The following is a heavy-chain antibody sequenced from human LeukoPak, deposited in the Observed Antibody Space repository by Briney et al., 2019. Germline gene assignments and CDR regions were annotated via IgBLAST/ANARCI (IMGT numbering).Heavy chain of an antibody. CDR2: TYYRSEWYN. Sequence: QTPSLTCAISGDSVSSNSAAWNWIRQAPSRGLEWLGRTYYRSEWYNDYAVSVKSRININPDTSKNQFSLQLNSVTPEDTAVYYCAQADSTGYFYFQHWGQGTLVTVSS. CDR1: GDSVSSNSAA. V-gene: IGHV6-1*01. J-gene: IGHJ1*01. D-gene: IGHD3-22*01. CDR3: AQADSTGYFYFQH.